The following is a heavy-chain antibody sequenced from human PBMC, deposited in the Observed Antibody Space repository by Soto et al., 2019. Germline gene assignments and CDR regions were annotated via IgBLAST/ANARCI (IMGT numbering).Heavy chain of an antibody. CDR3: ARSPRASFDG. J-gene: IGHJ4*02. CDR2: IYYSGST. Sequence: SETLSLTCTVSGGSISSGDYYWSWIRQPPGKGLEWIGYIYYSGSTYYNPSLKSRVTISGDTSKNQFSLRLSSVTAADTAVYYCARSPRASFDGRGQGTLVTVSS. V-gene: IGHV4-30-4*01. CDR1: GGSISSGDYY.